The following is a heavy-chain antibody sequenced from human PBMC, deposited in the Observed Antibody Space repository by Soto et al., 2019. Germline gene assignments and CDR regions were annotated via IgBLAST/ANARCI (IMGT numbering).Heavy chain of an antibody. Sequence: ASVKVSCKASGYTFTSYAMHWVRQAPGQRLEWMGWINAGNGNTKYSQKFQGRVTITRDTSASTAYMELSRLRSEDTAVYYCARSPGYSYGDYWGQGTLVTVSS. J-gene: IGHJ4*02. CDR1: GYTFTSYA. CDR2: INAGNGNT. CDR3: ARSPGYSYGDY. V-gene: IGHV1-3*01. D-gene: IGHD5-18*01.